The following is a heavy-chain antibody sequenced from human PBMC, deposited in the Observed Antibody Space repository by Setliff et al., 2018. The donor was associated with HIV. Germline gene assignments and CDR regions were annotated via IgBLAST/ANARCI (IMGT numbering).Heavy chain of an antibody. V-gene: IGHV4-39*07. CDR3: ARARGPPLPVLDF. J-gene: IGHJ4*02. D-gene: IGHD3-10*01. Sequence: SETLSLTCTVSGGSITTTNYYWGWVRQSPGKGLEWIGVIYYRGSAYYNLSLQSRVTLSVDTSKNSFSLHLTSVTAADTAVYFCARARGPPLPVLDFWGQGTLITVSS. CDR2: IYYRGSA. CDR1: GGSITTTNYY.